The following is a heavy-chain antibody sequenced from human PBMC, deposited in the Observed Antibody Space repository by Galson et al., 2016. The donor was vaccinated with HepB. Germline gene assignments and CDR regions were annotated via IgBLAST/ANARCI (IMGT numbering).Heavy chain of an antibody. V-gene: IGHV3-9*01. CDR2: ISWNSGSI. CDR1: GFTFDDYA. CDR3: ARGRGVDV. Sequence: SLRLSCAASGFTFDDYAMHWVRQAPGKGLEWVSGISWNSGSIGYADSVKGRFAISRDNAKNSLYLQMNSLRAEDTALYYCARGRGVDVWGQGTTVTVSS. J-gene: IGHJ6*02.